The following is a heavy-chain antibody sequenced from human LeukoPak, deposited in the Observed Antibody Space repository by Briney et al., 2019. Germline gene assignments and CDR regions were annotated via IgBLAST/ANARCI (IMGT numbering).Heavy chain of an antibody. J-gene: IGHJ4*02. CDR2: INLDGTKK. V-gene: IGHV3-7*01. CDR1: GFTVFNYW. D-gene: IGHD4/OR15-4a*01. Sequence: GGSLRLSCAASGFTVFNYWMRWVRQAPGKGLEWVANINLDGTKKSHLDSLKGRFTISRDNAKNSLYLQMDRLRVEDTAVYYCARDVDYANPRHDYWGQGTLVTVSS. CDR3: ARDVDYANPRHDY.